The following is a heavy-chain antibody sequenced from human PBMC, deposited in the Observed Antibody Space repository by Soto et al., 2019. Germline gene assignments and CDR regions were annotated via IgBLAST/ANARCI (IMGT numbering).Heavy chain of an antibody. Sequence: GGSLRLSCAASGFTFSSYGLHWVRQAPGKGLEWVSYISSSSSTIYYADSVKGRFTISRDNAKNSLYLQMNSRRDEDTAVYYCARVWVKEAKGTYYYYYGMDVWGQGTTVTVSS. CDR2: ISSSSSTI. V-gene: IGHV3-48*02. CDR3: ARVWVKEAKGTYYYYYGMDV. CDR1: GFTFSSYG. D-gene: IGHD1-1*01. J-gene: IGHJ6*02.